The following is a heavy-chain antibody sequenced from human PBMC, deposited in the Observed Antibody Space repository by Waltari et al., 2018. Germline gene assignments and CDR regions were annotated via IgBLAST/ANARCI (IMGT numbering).Heavy chain of an antibody. V-gene: IGHV3-30-3*01. CDR3: ARTPDYGDYEFDY. J-gene: IGHJ4*02. CDR1: GFTFSSYA. CDR2: ISYDGSNK. D-gene: IGHD4-17*01. Sequence: QVQLVESGGGVVQPGRSLRLSCAASGFTFSSYAMHWVRPAPGKGLEWVAVISYDGSNKYYADSVKGRFTISRDNSKNTLYLQMNSLRAEDTAVYYCARTPDYGDYEFDYWGQGTLVTVSS.